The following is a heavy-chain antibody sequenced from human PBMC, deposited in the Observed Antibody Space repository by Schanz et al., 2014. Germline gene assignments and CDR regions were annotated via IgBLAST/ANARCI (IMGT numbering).Heavy chain of an antibody. J-gene: IGHJ4*02. D-gene: IGHD2-8*02. CDR2: INPNSGAT. CDR3: ARGLVRYFAY. V-gene: IGHV1-2*06. CDR1: GYTFTGYY. Sequence: QVQLVQSGAEVKKPGASVKVSCQASGYTFTGYYMHWVRQAPGQGLEWMGQINPNSGATIYAQNFQGRVTMTRETSISTAYMELSRLRSDDTAVYYCARGLVRYFAYWGQGTLVTVSS.